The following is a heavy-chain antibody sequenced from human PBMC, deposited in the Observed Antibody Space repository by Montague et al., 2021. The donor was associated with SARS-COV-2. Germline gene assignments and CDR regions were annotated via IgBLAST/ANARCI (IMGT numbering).Heavy chain of an antibody. CDR2: IYYSGST. CDR1: GGSISSSSYY. Sequence: ETLSLTCTVSGGSISSSSYYWGWIRQPPGKGLEWIGSIYYSGSTYYNPSLKSRVTISVDTSKNQFSLKLSSVTAADTAVYYCARQRRGGLVSTPRFFDYWGQGTLGTVSS. J-gene: IGHJ4*02. V-gene: IGHV4-39*01. D-gene: IGHD6-19*01. CDR3: ARQRRGGLVSTPRFFDY.